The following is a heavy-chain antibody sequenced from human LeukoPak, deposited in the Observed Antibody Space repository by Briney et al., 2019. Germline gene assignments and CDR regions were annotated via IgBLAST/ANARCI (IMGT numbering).Heavy chain of an antibody. J-gene: IGHJ5*02. D-gene: IGHD2-2*01. CDR2: FDPEDGET. CDR1: GYTLTELS. CDR3: ATDRRRSSAFDP. V-gene: IGHV1-24*01. Sequence: ASVKVSCKVSGYTLTELSMHWVRQAPGKGLEWMGGFDPEDGETIYAQKFQVRVTMTEDTSTDTAYMELRSLRSEDTAVYYCATDRRRSSAFDPWGQGTLVTVSS.